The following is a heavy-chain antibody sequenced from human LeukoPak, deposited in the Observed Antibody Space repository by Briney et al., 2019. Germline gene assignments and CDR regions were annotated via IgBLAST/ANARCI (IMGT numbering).Heavy chain of an antibody. J-gene: IGHJ6*02. D-gene: IGHD3-22*01. CDR3: ARDKYYYDSSGYYPIDYYYGMDV. V-gene: IGHV1-69*01. CDR1: GFTFSSYA. Sequence: PGGSLRLSCAASGFTFSSYAISWVRQAPGQGLEWMGGIIPIFGTANYAQKFQGRVTITADESTSTAYMELSSLRSEDTAVYYCARDKYYYDSSGYYPIDYYYGMDVWGQGTTVTVSS. CDR2: IIPIFGTA.